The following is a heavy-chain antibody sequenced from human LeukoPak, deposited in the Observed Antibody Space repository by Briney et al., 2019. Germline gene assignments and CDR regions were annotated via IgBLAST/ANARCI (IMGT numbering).Heavy chain of an antibody. J-gene: IGHJ4*02. CDR1: GFTVSSNS. V-gene: IGHV3-53*01. CDR3: ARRSGNAGRHLDY. CDR2: IYSGGST. D-gene: IGHD3-3*01. Sequence: PGGSLRLSCAASGFTVSSNSMSWVRQAPGKGLEWVSVIYSGGSTYYADSVKGRFTISRDNSKNTLYLQMNSLRADDTAVYYCARRSGNAGRHLDYWGQGTLVTVSS.